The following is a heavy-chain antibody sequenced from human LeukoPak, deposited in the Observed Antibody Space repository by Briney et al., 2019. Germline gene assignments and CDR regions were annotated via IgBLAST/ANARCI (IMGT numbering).Heavy chain of an antibody. D-gene: IGHD1-26*01. V-gene: IGHV3-33*08. CDR1: GFTFRDYA. CDR3: ARGVGTMGGRPDY. CDR2: IWYDGSNK. J-gene: IGHJ4*01. Sequence: PGGSLRLSCAASGFTFRDYAMHWVRQAPDRGLEWVASIWYDGSNKYYADSVTGRFTISRDNSKNTVYLQMSSQRVEDTAIYYCARGVGTMGGRPDYWGQGTQVTVSS.